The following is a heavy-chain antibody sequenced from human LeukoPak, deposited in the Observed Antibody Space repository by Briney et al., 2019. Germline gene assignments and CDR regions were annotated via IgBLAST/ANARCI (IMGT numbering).Heavy chain of an antibody. CDR1: GFTFSDYY. D-gene: IGHD1-26*01. CDR3: AGGGGSYYFDS. J-gene: IGHJ4*02. Sequence: GSLRLSCAASGFTFSDYYMSWIRQAPGKGLEWVSYISSGGSVMYYADSVKGRFTISRDNAKNSLYLQVNSLRAEDTAVYYCAGGGGSYYFDSWGQGTLVTVSS. CDR2: ISSGGSVM. V-gene: IGHV3-11*04.